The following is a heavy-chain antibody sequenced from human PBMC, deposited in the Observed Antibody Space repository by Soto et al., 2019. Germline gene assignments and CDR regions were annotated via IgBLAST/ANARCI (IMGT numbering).Heavy chain of an antibody. CDR1: GFTVSSKY. CDR3: ARDDILCSGGSCYGVHMDV. CDR2: IQGGGTT. V-gene: IGHV3-66*01. Sequence: EVQLVESGGGLVQPGGSLRLSCAASGFTVSSKYMSWVRQAPGKGLDCVSLIQGGGTTYYSHSVKGRFTISRDSSKNMLHLQMDSLRAEDTAVYYWARDDILCSGGSCYGVHMDVWGKGTTVTVSS. D-gene: IGHD2-15*01. J-gene: IGHJ6*03.